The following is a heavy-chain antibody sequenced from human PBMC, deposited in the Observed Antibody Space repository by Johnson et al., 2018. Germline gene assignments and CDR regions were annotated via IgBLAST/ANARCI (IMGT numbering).Heavy chain of an antibody. J-gene: IGHJ6*03. CDR2: YSGST. V-gene: IGHV4-59*01. Sequence: QVQLQESGPGLVKPSETLSLTCSVSGGSISGYYWSWVRQPPGKGLEWIGYSGSTDYNPPLKSRITISVDRSKSPFSLKLRSVTAADTAVYYGARSPTDVLTGYYYMDVWGKGTTIIVSS. D-gene: IGHD3-9*01. CDR3: ARSPTDVLTGYYYMDV. CDR1: GGSISGYY.